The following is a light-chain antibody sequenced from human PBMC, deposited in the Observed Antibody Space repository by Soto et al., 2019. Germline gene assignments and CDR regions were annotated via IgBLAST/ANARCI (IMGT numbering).Light chain of an antibody. V-gene: IGLV2-23*02. CDR3: CSYAGSSTPYV. J-gene: IGLJ1*01. Sequence: QSALTQPASVSGSPGQSITISCTGTSSDVGSYNLVSWYQQHPGKAPKLMIYEVSKRPSGVSNRFSGSKSGNTASLTICGLQAEDEADYYCCSYAGSSTPYVFGTGTKPTVL. CDR2: EVS. CDR1: SSDVGSYNL.